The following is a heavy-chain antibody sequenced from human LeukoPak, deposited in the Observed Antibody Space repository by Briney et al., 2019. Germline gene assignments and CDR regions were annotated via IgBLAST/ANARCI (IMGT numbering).Heavy chain of an antibody. V-gene: IGHV3-30*18. J-gene: IGHJ4*02. CDR2: ISYDGSNK. CDR3: AKDQIPKYYYDSSGYYGPAFDY. D-gene: IGHD3-22*01. Sequence: AGGSLRLSCAASGFTFSSYGMHWVRQAPGKGLEWVAVISYDGSNKYYAGSVKGRFTISRDNSKNTLYLQMNSLRAEDTAVYYCAKDQIPKYYYDSSGYYGPAFDYWGQGTLVTVSS. CDR1: GFTFSSYG.